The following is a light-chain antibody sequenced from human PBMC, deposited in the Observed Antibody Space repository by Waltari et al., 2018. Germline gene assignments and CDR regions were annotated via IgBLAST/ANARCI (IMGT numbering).Light chain of an antibody. CDR1: SSNIAAGYD. CDR3: QSYDSSLSGVV. Sequence: QSVLTQPPSVSGAPGQRVTISCTGSSSNIAAGYDVNWYEQLPGTAPKLLIYGNSNRPSGVPDRFSGSKSGTSASLAITGLQAEDEADYYCQSYDSSLSGVVFGGGTKLTVL. V-gene: IGLV1-40*01. J-gene: IGLJ2*01. CDR2: GNS.